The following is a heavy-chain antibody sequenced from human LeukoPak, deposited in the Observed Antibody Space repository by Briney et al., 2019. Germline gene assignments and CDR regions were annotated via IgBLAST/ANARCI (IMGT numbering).Heavy chain of an antibody. CDR3: AKYYCSSTSCPLLPYYYYYMDV. D-gene: IGHD2-2*01. Sequence: GGSLRLSCAASGFTFSSYAMSWVRQAPGKGLEWVSAISGSGGSTYYADSVKGRFTISRDNSKNTLYLQMNSLRAEDTAVYYCAKYYCSSTSCPLLPYYYYYMDVWGKGTTVTVSS. CDR2: ISGSGGST. J-gene: IGHJ6*03. CDR1: GFTFSSYA. V-gene: IGHV3-23*01.